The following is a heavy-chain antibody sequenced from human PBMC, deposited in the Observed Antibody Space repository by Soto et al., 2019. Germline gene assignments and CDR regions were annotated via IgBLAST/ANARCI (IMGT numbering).Heavy chain of an antibody. D-gene: IGHD5-12*01. Sequence: GGSLSLSCAASGFAFSTYAMTWVRQAPGKGLEWVSVISGIGGSSYYAASVKGRFTISRDNSKNTLFLQMNGLRAEDAAVYYCAKVTKRAAAGRYEYYKFCMDVWGKATKVTVSS. CDR1: GFAFSTYA. CDR2: ISGIGGSS. J-gene: IGHJ6*04. CDR3: AKVTKRAAAGRYEYYKFCMDV. V-gene: IGHV3-23*01.